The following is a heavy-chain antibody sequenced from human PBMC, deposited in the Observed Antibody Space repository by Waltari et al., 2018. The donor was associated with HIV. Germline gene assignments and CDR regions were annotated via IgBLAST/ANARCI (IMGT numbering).Heavy chain of an antibody. CDR2: IYHSGST. Sequence: QVQLQESGPGLVKPSETLSLTCTVSGYSISSGYYWGWIRQPPGKGLEWIGSIYHSGSTYYNPSLKSRVTISVDTSKNQFSLKLSSVTAADTAVYYCARDRTFYGSGTRETYFDYWGQGTLVTVSS. D-gene: IGHD3-10*01. V-gene: IGHV4-38-2*02. CDR3: ARDRTFYGSGTRETYFDY. CDR1: GYSISSGYY. J-gene: IGHJ4*02.